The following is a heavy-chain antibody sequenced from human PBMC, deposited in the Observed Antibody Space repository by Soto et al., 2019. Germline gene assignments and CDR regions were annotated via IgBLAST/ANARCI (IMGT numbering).Heavy chain of an antibody. CDR3: TRGSGTSWFDS. CDR1: GYRFADNY. Sequence: GASVKVSCKASGYRFADNYIHWVRQAPGQGLEWMGWMNSNTGGTKYAQKFQDRVIMTRDTSITSAYMELRRLMSDDTAVYYCTRGSGTSWFDSWGQGALVTVS. D-gene: IGHD1-1*01. J-gene: IGHJ5*01. CDR2: MNSNTGGT. V-gene: IGHV1-2*02.